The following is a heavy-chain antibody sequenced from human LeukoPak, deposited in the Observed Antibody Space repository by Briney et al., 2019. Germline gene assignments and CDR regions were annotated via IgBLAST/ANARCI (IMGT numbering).Heavy chain of an antibody. CDR1: GFTFSSYW. J-gene: IGHJ4*02. Sequence: GGSLRLSCAASGFTFSSYWMHWVRQAPGKGLVWVSRSNGDGRTTSYADSVKGRFTIPRDNAKNTLYLQMNSLRAEDTAVYYCARAEGWSLYDYWGQGTLVTVSS. V-gene: IGHV3-74*01. CDR3: ARAEGWSLYDY. D-gene: IGHD2-8*01. CDR2: SNGDGRTT.